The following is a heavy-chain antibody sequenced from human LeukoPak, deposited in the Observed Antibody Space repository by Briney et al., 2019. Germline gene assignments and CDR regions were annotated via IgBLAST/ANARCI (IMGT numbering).Heavy chain of an antibody. CDR3: ARLGSGKAFDI. J-gene: IGHJ3*02. V-gene: IGHV4-30-2*01. Sequence: SETLSLTCAVSGCSISSGGRSWSWIRQPPGKGLEWIGYSYHSGSTYYNPSLKSRVTISVDRSKNQFSLKLSSVTAADTAVYYCARLGSGKAFDIWGQGTMVTVSS. CDR2: SYHSGST. D-gene: IGHD3-10*01. CDR1: GCSISSGGRS.